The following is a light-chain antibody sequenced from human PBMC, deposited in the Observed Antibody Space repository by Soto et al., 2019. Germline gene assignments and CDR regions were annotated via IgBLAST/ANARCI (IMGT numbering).Light chain of an antibody. V-gene: IGKV3-11*01. CDR3: QHRSSWPLT. J-gene: IGKJ4*01. CDR2: DTS. CDR1: QSVRGY. Sequence: EIVLTQSPATLSLSPGEGATLSCRASQSVRGYLGWYQQKPGQAPRLLIYDTSNRATGIPARFSGSGSGTDYTLTISSLEPEDFAVYYCQHRSSWPLTFGGGTQVEIK.